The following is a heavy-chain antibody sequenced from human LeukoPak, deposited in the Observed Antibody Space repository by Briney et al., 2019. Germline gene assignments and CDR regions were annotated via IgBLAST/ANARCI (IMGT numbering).Heavy chain of an antibody. V-gene: IGHV3-30*14. CDR2: ISYDGSNK. CDR3: ARAELGTGY. Sequence: PGRSLRLSCAASGFTFSSYAMHWVRQAPGKGLEWVAVISYDGSNKYYADSVRGRFTISRDNSKNTLYLQMNSLRAEDTAVYYCARAELGTGYWGQGTLVTVSS. CDR1: GFTFSSYA. J-gene: IGHJ4*02. D-gene: IGHD7-27*01.